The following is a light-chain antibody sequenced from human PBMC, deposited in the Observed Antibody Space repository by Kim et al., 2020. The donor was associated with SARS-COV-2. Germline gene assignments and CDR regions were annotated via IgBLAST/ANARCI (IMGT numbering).Light chain of an antibody. CDR2: ADN. CDR1: RGGIPTDY. V-gene: IGLV6-57*03. J-gene: IGLJ1*01. CDR3: HSYDRDSHV. Sequence: GKTEPIPCPRSRGGIPTDYVQWYKRPPGSAPATVIYADNERPSGVPDRFSGSSDASSNSASLTISGLKTEDEADYYCHSYDRDSHVFGTGTKVTVL.